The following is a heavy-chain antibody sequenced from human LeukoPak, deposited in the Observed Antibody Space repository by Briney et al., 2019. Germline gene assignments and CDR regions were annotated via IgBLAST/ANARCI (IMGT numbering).Heavy chain of an antibody. CDR3: AREGFWSGYSQYYYGMDV. J-gene: IGHJ6*02. D-gene: IGHD3-3*01. CDR1: GYTFTSYA. Sequence: ASVKVSCKASGYTFTSYAMNWVRQAPGQGLEWMGWINTNTGNPTYAQGSTGRFVFSLDTSVSTAYLQISSLKAEDTAVYYCAREGFWSGYSQYYYGMDVWGQGTTVTVSS. CDR2: INTNTGNP. V-gene: IGHV7-4-1*02.